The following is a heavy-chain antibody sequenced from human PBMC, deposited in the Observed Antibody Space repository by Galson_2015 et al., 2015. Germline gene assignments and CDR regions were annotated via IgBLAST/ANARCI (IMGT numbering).Heavy chain of an antibody. CDR2: IRSKAYGGTT. Sequence: SLRLSCAASGFTFGDYAMSWFRQAPGKGLEWVGFIRSKAYGGTTEYAASVKGRFTISRDDSKSIAYLQMNSLKTEVTAVYYCTRVFSGSGSLGRVDYWGQGTLVTVSS. CDR3: TRVFSGSGSLGRVDY. CDR1: GFTFGDYA. V-gene: IGHV3-49*03. J-gene: IGHJ4*02. D-gene: IGHD6-19*01.